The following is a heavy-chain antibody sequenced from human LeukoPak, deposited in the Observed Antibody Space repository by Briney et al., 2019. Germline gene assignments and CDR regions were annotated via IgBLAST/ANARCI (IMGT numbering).Heavy chain of an antibody. CDR2: IKSKTAGGTA. Sequence: GGSLRLSCAALGFAFSNAWMTWLRQAPGKGLEWVGRIKSKTAGGTAEYATPVKGRFTISRDDSKNTLYLQMDSLKTEDTAVYYCATAMTAVPYSWGQGTLVTVSS. CDR1: GFAFSNAW. CDR3: ATAMTAVPYS. V-gene: IGHV3-15*01. D-gene: IGHD4-17*01. J-gene: IGHJ4*02.